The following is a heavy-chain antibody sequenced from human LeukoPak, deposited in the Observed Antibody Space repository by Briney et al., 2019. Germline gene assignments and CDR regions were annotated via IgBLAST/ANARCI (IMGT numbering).Heavy chain of an antibody. CDR2: IYYSGIST. D-gene: IGHD6-19*01. Sequence: SEALSLTCTVSGGSISSYYWSWIRQPPGKGLEWIGYIYYSGISTNYNPSLKSRVTISVDTSKNQFSLKLSSVTAADTAVYYCARRQSSGWYFDYWGQGTLVTVSS. V-gene: IGHV4-59*08. CDR3: ARRQSSGWYFDY. CDR1: GGSISSYY. J-gene: IGHJ4*02.